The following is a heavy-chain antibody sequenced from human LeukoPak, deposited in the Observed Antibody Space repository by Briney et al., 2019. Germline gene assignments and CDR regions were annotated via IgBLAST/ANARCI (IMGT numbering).Heavy chain of an antibody. D-gene: IGHD2-2*01. CDR3: ARDRVVPAAVYYGRDV. Sequence: ASVKVSCKASGYTFTSYYMHWVRQAPGQGLEWMGIINPSGGSTSYAQKFQGRVTMTRDTSTSTVYMELSSLRSEDTAVYYCARDRVVPAAVYYGRDVWGQGTTVTVSS. CDR2: INPSGGST. CDR1: GYTFTSYY. J-gene: IGHJ6*02. V-gene: IGHV1-46*01.